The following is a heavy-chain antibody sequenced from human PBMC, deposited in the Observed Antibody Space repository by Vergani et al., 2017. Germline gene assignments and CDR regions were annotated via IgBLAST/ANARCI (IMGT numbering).Heavy chain of an antibody. CDR3: ASRSGYYYYYGMDV. D-gene: IGHD3-3*01. CDR2: IYHSGST. V-gene: IGHV4-4*03. Sequence: QVQLQESGPGLVKPPGTLSLTCAVSGGSISSSNWWSWVRPPPGKGLEWIRAIYHSGSTNYNPSLKSRVTISVDKSKNPFSLKLSSVTAADTAGYYSASRSGYYYYYGMDVWGQGTTVTVSS. CDR1: GGSISSSNW. J-gene: IGHJ6*02.